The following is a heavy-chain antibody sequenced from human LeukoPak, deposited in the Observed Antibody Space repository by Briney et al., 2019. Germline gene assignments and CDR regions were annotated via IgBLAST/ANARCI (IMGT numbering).Heavy chain of an antibody. CDR3: ARDYYDSSGYYYKSYYFDY. Sequence: SGTLSLTCAVSGGSISSSNWWSWVRQPPGKGLEWIGEIYHSGGTNYNPSLKSRVTISVDKSKNQFSLKLSSVTAADTAVYYCARDYYDSSGYYYKSYYFDYWGQGTLVTVSS. V-gene: IGHV4-4*02. CDR1: GGSISSSNW. CDR2: IYHSGGT. J-gene: IGHJ4*02. D-gene: IGHD3-22*01.